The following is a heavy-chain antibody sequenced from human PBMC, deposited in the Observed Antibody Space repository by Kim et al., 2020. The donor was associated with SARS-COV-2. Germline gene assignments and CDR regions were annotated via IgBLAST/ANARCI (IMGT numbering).Heavy chain of an antibody. Sequence: SGKVSCKASGFTFTSSAVQWVRQARGQRLECRGWNVVGRGNTNYAQKFQERVTITRDMSTRTAYMELSSLRYEATAVYYCAAAPERVIPAARVYYGMDVWGQVTTVTVSS. CDR2: NVVGRGNT. J-gene: IGHJ6*01. CDR1: GFTFTSSA. D-gene: IGHD2-2*01. V-gene: IGHV1-58*01. CDR3: AAAPERVIPAARVYYGMDV.